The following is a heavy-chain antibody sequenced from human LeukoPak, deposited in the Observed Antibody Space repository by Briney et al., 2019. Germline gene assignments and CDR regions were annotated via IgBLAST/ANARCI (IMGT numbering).Heavy chain of an antibody. CDR3: ARVSPDSSGYYYVDY. Sequence: MPSETLSLTCTVSGGSISSGSYYWSWIRQPPGKGLEWIGYIYYSGSTYYNPSLKSRVTISVDTSKNQFSLKLSSVTAADTAVYYCARVSPDSSGYYYVDYWGQGTLVTVSS. CDR1: GGSISSGSYY. CDR2: IYYSGST. J-gene: IGHJ4*02. D-gene: IGHD3-22*01. V-gene: IGHV4-30-4*07.